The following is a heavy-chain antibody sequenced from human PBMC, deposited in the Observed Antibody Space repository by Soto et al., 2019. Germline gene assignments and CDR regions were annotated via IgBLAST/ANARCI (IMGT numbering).Heavy chain of an antibody. D-gene: IGHD6-13*01. Sequence: PGGSLRLSCADSGFTFSSYAMSWVRQAPGKGLEWVSAISGSGGSTYYADSVKGRFTISRDNSKNTLYLQMNSLRAEDTAVYYCAKDTGYSSSWYGYKFDYWGQGTLVTVSS. CDR2: ISGSGGST. CDR1: GFTFSSYA. CDR3: AKDTGYSSSWYGYKFDY. J-gene: IGHJ4*02. V-gene: IGHV3-23*01.